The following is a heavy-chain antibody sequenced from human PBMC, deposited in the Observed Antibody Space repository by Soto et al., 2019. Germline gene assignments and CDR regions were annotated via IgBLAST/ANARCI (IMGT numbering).Heavy chain of an antibody. D-gene: IGHD3-3*01. Sequence: SETLSLTCTVSGGSISSSSYYWGWIRQPPGKGLEWIGSIYYSGSTYYNPSLKSRVTISVDTSKNKFSLKLSSVTAADTAVYYCARGIRFLEWLLLCFDYWGQGTLVTVSS. CDR1: GGSISSSSYY. CDR3: ARGIRFLEWLLLCFDY. CDR2: IYYSGST. V-gene: IGHV4-39*01. J-gene: IGHJ4*02.